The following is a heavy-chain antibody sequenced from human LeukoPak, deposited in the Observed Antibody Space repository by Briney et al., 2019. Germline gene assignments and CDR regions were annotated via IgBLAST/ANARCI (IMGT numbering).Heavy chain of an antibody. CDR3: ARVKGAYGDSPFDY. CDR2: ISSSSSYI. D-gene: IGHD4-17*01. J-gene: IGHJ4*02. CDR1: GFTFSSYS. Sequence: GGSLRLSCAASGFTFSSYSMNWVRQAPGKGLEWVSSISSSSSYIYYADSVKGRFTISRDNAKNSLYLQMNSLRVEDTAVYYCARVKGAYGDSPFDYWGQGTLVTVSS. V-gene: IGHV3-21*01.